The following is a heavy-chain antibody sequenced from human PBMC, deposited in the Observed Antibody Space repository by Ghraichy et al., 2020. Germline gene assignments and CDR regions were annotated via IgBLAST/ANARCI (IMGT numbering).Heavy chain of an antibody. CDR3: ARGRLPYYYYGMDV. CDR2: INHSGST. D-gene: IGHD4-11*01. CDR1: GTSFSGYY. V-gene: IGHV4-34*01. Sequence: GSLRLSCAVYGTSFSGYYWSWIRQPPGKGLEWIGEINHSGSTNYNPSLKSRVTISVDTSKNQFSLKLSSVTAADTAVYYCARGRLPYYYYGMDVWGQGTTVTVSS. J-gene: IGHJ6*02.